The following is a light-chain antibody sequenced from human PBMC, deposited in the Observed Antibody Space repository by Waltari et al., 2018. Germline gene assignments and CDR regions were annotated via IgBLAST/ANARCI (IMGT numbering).Light chain of an antibody. CDR2: SAS. CDR3: QQNYRTPLT. CDR1: QNIVNY. J-gene: IGKJ1*01. V-gene: IGKV1-39*01. Sequence: TCRASQNIVNYLIWFRQKPGQAPELLISSASTLQSGVPSRFSGSGSGTDFTFTISGLQPEDFATYYCQQNYRTPLTFGRGTKV.